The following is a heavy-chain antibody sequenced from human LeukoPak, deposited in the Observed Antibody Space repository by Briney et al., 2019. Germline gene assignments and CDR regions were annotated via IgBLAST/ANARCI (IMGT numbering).Heavy chain of an antibody. CDR3: ARAERRYGSVDYYMDV. CDR1: GYTFTSYY. Sequence: ASVKVSCKASGYTFTSYYMHWVRQAPGQGLEWMGIINPSGGSTSYAQKFQGRVTMTRDTSTSTVYMELSSLRSEDTAVYYCARAERRYGSVDYYMDVWGKGTTVTISS. D-gene: IGHD3-10*01. V-gene: IGHV1-46*01. CDR2: INPSGGST. J-gene: IGHJ6*03.